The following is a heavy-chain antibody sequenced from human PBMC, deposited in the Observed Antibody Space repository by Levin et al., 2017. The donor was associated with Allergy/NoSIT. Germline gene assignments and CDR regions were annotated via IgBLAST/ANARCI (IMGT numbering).Heavy chain of an antibody. D-gene: IGHD1-14*01. CDR3: ARGRPPPPEG. CDR2: ISSSSSYI. CDR1: GFTFSSYS. V-gene: IGHV3-21*01. J-gene: IGHJ4*02. Sequence: GESLKISCAASGFTFSSYSMNWVRQAPGKGLEWVSSISSSSSYIYYADSVKGRFTISRDNAKNSLYLQMNSLRAEDTAVYYCARGRPPPPEGWGQGTLVTVSS.